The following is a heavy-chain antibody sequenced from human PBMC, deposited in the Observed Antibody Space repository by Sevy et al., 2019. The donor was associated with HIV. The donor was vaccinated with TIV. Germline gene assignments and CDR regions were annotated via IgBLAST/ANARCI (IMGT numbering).Heavy chain of an antibody. CDR1: GGSISSGGYH. Sequence: SEILSLTCTVSGGSISSGGYHWSWIRQHPGKGLEWIGYIYYSGSTYYNPSLKSRVIISVDTSKNQFLLKLSSVTAADTAVYYWARVVKKFDSSGYPMNWFDPWGQGTLVTVSS. CDR3: ARVVKKFDSSGYPMNWFDP. V-gene: IGHV4-31*03. D-gene: IGHD3-22*01. CDR2: IYYSGST. J-gene: IGHJ5*02.